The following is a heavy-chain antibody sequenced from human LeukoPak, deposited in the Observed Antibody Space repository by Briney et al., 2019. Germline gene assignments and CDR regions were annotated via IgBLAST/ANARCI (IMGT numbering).Heavy chain of an antibody. D-gene: IGHD4-23*01. Sequence: SETLSLTCTVSGGSIKSSYYYWGWIRQPPGKGLEWIGSIYDSGSTYYNPSLKSRVTISVDTSKNQFSLKLSSVTAADTAVYYCARDLLNEGNHLDYWGQGTLVTVSS. CDR1: GGSIKSSYYY. CDR3: ARDLLNEGNHLDY. J-gene: IGHJ4*02. V-gene: IGHV4-39*02. CDR2: IYDSGST.